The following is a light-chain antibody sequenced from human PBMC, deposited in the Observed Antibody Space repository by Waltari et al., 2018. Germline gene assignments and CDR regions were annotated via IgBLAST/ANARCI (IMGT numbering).Light chain of an antibody. CDR2: KAS. Sequence: DIQMTQSPSTLSASVADRVIITCRASQSISKWLAWYQQKPGKAPNLLIYKASTLESGVPSRFSGSGSGRDFTFTISSLQPDDFATYYCQQYNSYSLLTFGGGTKIEIK. J-gene: IGKJ4*01. CDR1: QSISKW. CDR3: QQYNSYSLLT. V-gene: IGKV1-5*03.